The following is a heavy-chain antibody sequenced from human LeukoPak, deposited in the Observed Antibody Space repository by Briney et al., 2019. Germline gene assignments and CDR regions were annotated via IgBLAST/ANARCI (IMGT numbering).Heavy chain of an antibody. CDR1: GGSFSGYY. V-gene: IGHV4-34*01. J-gene: IGHJ4*02. CDR2: INHSGST. Sequence: SETLSLTCAVYGGSFSGYYRSWIRQPPGKGLEWIGEINHSGSTNYNPSLKSRVTISVDTSKNQFSLKLSSVTAADTAVYYCARAQTVVPAATAFDYWGQGTLVTVSS. CDR3: ARAQTVVPAATAFDY. D-gene: IGHD2-2*01.